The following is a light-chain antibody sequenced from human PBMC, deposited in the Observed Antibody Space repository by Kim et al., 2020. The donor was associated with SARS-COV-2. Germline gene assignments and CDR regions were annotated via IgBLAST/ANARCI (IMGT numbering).Light chain of an antibody. Sequence: VALGQTVTIKCEGDSRRSDFAGWDQPKPEQTPLLVIYGNNHRPSGIPDRFSGASARNTASLTITVAQAEDEADYYCATRDSSNNVLFGGGTKLTVL. CDR3: ATRDSSNNVL. J-gene: IGLJ2*01. CDR1: SRRSDF. V-gene: IGLV3-19*01. CDR2: GNN.